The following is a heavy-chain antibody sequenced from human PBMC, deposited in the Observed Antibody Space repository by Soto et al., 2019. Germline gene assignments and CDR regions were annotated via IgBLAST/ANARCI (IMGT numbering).Heavy chain of an antibody. J-gene: IGHJ3*02. D-gene: IGHD2-15*01. CDR2: IGTAGDT. CDR3: ARSSDRYCSGGSCLVGAFDI. V-gene: IGHV3-13*01. CDR1: GFTFSSYD. Sequence: GSLRLSCAASGFTFSSYDMHWVRQATGKGLEWVSAIGTAGDTYYPGSVKGRFTISRENAKNSLYLQMNSLRAGDTAVYYCARSSDRYCSGGSCLVGAFDIWGQGTMVTVSS.